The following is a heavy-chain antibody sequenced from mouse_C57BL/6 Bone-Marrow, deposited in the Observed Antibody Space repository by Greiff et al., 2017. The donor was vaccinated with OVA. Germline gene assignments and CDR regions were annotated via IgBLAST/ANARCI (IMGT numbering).Heavy chain of an antibody. V-gene: IGHV14-1*01. D-gene: IGHD1-1*01. CDR3: PSLITTVGGY. Sequence: EVQLQQSGAELVRPGASVKLSCTASGFNIKDYYMHWVKQRPEQGLEWIGRIDPEDGDTAYAPKFQGKATMTADTSSNTASLQLSSLTSEDTAVSYCPSLITTVGGYWGQGTTLTVSS. CDR2: IDPEDGDT. J-gene: IGHJ2*01. CDR1: GFNIKDYY.